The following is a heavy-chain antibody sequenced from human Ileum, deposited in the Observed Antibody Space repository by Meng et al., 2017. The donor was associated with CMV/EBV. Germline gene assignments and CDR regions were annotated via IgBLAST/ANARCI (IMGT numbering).Heavy chain of an antibody. CDR2: IYYSGST. J-gene: IGHJ6*02. CDR1: GGSISSYY. D-gene: IGHD4-11*01. V-gene: IGHV4-59*01. CDR3: ARADYSNYYYGMDV. Sequence: SETLSLTCTVSGGSISSYYWSWIRQPPGKGLEWIGYIYYSGSTNYNPSLKSRVTISVDTSKNQFSLKLSSVTAADTAVYYCARADYSNYYYGMDVWGQGTTVTVSS.